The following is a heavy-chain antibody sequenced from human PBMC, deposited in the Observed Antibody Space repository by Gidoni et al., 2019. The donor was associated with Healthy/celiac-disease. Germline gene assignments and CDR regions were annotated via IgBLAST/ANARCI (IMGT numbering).Heavy chain of an antibody. CDR2: IYYSGST. V-gene: IGHV4-39*01. CDR1: GGSISSSSYY. J-gene: IGHJ6*02. CDR3: ATRPQNYYYYGMDV. Sequence: QLQLQESGPGLVKPSETLSLTCTVSGGSISSSSYYWGWIRQPPGKGLEWIGSIYYSGSTYYNPSLKSRVTISVDTSKNQFSLKLSSVTAADTAVYYCATRPQNYYYYGMDVWGQGTTVTVPS.